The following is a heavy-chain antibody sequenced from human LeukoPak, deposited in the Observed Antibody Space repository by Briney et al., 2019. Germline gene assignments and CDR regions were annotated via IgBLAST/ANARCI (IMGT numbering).Heavy chain of an antibody. D-gene: IGHD3-22*01. Sequence: SETLSLTCTVSGGSISSYYWSWIRQPPGKGLEWIGYIYYSGSTNYNPSLKSRVTISVDTSKNQFSLKLSSVTAADTAVYYCARLTTDYYDSSGDYIRYAFDIWGQGTMVTVSS. V-gene: IGHV4-59*08. J-gene: IGHJ3*02. CDR3: ARLTTDYYDSSGDYIRYAFDI. CDR1: GGSISSYY. CDR2: IYYSGST.